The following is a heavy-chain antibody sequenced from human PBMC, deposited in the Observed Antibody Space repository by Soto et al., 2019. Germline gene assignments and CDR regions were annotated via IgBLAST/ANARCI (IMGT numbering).Heavy chain of an antibody. Sequence: PGGSLRLSCAASGFTFSSYGMHWVRQAPGKGLEWVAVIWYDGSNKYYADSVKGRFTISRDNSKNTLYLQMNSLRAEDTAVYYCARDVEVYGSSIDYYGMDVWGQGTTVTVSS. CDR2: IWYDGSNK. D-gene: IGHD2-8*02. V-gene: IGHV3-33*01. CDR1: GFTFSSYG. J-gene: IGHJ6*02. CDR3: ARDVEVYGSSIDYYGMDV.